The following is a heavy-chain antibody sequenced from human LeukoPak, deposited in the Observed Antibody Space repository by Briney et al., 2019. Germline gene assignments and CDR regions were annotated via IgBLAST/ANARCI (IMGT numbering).Heavy chain of an antibody. CDR1: GGSISSGSYY. Sequence: SETLSLTCTVSGGSISSGSYYWGWIRQPPGKGLEWIGSIYYSGSTYYNPSLKSRVTISVDTSKNQFSLKLSSVTAADTAVYYCARARTMIVVVIPYYFDYWGQGTLVTVSS. CDR3: ARARTMIVVVIPYYFDY. J-gene: IGHJ4*02. V-gene: IGHV4-39*07. D-gene: IGHD3-22*01. CDR2: IYYSGST.